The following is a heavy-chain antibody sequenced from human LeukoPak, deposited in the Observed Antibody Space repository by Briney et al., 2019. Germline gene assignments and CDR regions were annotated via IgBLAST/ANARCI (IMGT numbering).Heavy chain of an antibody. CDR1: GFAFGHYT. CDR3: AKELIAAADPIDY. CDR2: ISWDGGNT. V-gene: IGHV3-43*01. Sequence: QPGGSLRLSCAASGFAFGHYTMHWVRQAPGKGLEWVSLISWDGGNTYYADSVKGRFTISRDNSKNTLCLQMNSLRAEDTAVYYCAKELIAAADPIDYWGQGTLVTVSS. D-gene: IGHD6-13*01. J-gene: IGHJ4*02.